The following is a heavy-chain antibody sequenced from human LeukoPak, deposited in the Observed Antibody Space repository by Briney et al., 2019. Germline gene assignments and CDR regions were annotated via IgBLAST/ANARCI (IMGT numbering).Heavy chain of an antibody. CDR3: ATGLGGVPPLGDYYSYMDV. V-gene: IGHV3-23*01. CDR1: GFTFSSYA. D-gene: IGHD1-26*01. CDR2: ISGSGGST. Sequence: GGSLRLSCAASGFTFSSYAMSWVRQAPGKGLEWVSAISGSGGSTYYADSVKGRFTISRDNSKNTLYLQMNSLRAEDTAVYYCATGLGGVPPLGDYYSYMDVWGKGTTVTVSS. J-gene: IGHJ6*03.